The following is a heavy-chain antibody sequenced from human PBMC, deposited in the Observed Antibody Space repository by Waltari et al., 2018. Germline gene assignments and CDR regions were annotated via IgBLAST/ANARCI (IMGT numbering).Heavy chain of an antibody. Sequence: QVQLVQSGAEVKKPGASVKVSCKASGYTFTGYYIHWVRQAHGQGLEWGGWSNPNSGGDNYAQKFQGWGTMTRDTSISTAYREQSRLRSDDTAVYYCARSIAAAGTCAFYIWGQGTMVTVSS. V-gene: IGHV1-2*04. CDR2: SNPNSGGD. CDR3: ARSIAAAGTCAFYI. CDR1: GYTFTGYY. D-gene: IGHD6-13*01. J-gene: IGHJ3*02.